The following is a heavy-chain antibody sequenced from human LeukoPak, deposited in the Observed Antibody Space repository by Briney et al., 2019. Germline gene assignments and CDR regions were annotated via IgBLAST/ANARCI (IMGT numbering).Heavy chain of an antibody. J-gene: IGHJ4*02. CDR2: IIPIFGTA. CDR1: GGTFSSYA. CDR3: ARDREGMVRGVPPPDY. D-gene: IGHD3-10*01. V-gene: IGHV1-69*06. Sequence: ASVKVSCKASGGTFSSYAISWVRQAPGQGLEWMGGIIPIFGTANYAQKFQGRVTITADKSTSTAYMELSSLRSEDTAVYYCARDREGMVRGVPPPDYWGQGTLVTVSS.